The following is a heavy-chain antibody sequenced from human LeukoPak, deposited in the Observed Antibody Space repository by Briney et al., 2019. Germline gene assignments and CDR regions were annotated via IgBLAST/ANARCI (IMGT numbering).Heavy chain of an antibody. Sequence: PDWSLRLSCAASGFTFNDYAMHWVWQPPGKGLEWVSGISWNSGSTGYADSVKGRFTISRDNAKKSLYLQMNSLRPEDTALYFCAKSWGGGSDGGGYVFDYWGQGTLVTVSS. CDR2: ISWNSGST. D-gene: IGHD5-12*01. J-gene: IGHJ4*02. CDR3: AKSWGGGSDGGGYVFDY. V-gene: IGHV3-9*01. CDR1: GFTFNDYA.